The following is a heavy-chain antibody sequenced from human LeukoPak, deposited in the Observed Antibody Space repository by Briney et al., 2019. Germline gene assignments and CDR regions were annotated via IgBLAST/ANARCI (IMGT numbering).Heavy chain of an antibody. J-gene: IGHJ4*02. CDR1: GFSSGSCG. CDR2: ISYDGSNK. CDR3: AKDIQQWLGY. V-gene: IGHV3-30*18. D-gene: IGHD6-19*01. Sequence: GGSLRLSCAAAGFSSGSCGTQWHRQAPGKGLEWVAVISYDGSNKYYADSVKGRFTISRDTSKNTRYLQMNSLRAEDTAVYYCAKDIQQWLGYWGQGTLVTVSP.